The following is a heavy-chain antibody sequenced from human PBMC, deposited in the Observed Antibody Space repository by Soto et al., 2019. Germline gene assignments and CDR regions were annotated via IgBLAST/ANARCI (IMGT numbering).Heavy chain of an antibody. CDR1: GFTFSSYG. CDR2: IWYDGSNK. Sequence: GVSLRLSFAASGFTFSSYGMHWVRQAPGKGLEWVAVIWYDGSNKYYADSVKGRFTISRDNSKNTLYLQMNSLRAEDTAVYYCARAVVVAANDAFDIWGQGTMVTISS. V-gene: IGHV3-33*01. CDR3: ARAVVVAANDAFDI. D-gene: IGHD2-15*01. J-gene: IGHJ3*02.